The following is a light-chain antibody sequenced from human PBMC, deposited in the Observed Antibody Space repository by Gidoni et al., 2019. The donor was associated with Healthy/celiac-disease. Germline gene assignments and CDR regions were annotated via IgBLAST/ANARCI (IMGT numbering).Light chain of an antibody. V-gene: IGKV3-15*01. Sequence: IVSVSPGDTATLSCRASQAINSNLAWYQQRPGQVPRLLIYGASTRATGIPARFSGSGSGTEFTLTISSLQFEDFAVYYCHQYRNWPSLTFGGGTKVDIK. CDR3: HQYRNWPSLT. CDR2: GAS. CDR1: QAINSN. J-gene: IGKJ4*01.